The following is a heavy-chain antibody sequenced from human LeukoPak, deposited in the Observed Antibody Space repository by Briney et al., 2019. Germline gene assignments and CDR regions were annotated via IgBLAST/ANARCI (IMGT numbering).Heavy chain of an antibody. Sequence: GGSLRLSCAASGVTFSSYSMNWVRQAPVEGLEWVSYISSGSSTISYADSVKGRFTISRDNAKNSLYLQMNSLRAEDTAVYYCASGRSGWPWGQGTLVTVSS. CDR1: GVTFSSYS. CDR2: ISSGSSTI. D-gene: IGHD6-19*01. V-gene: IGHV3-48*01. J-gene: IGHJ4*02. CDR3: ASGRSGWP.